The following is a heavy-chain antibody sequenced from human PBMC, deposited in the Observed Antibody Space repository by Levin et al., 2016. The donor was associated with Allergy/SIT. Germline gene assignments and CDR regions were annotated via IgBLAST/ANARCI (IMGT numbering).Heavy chain of an antibody. V-gene: IGHV1-3*01. D-gene: IGHD3-22*01. CDR3: TKDRFGFYYLFDY. J-gene: IGHJ4*02. CDR2: INGGNGHT. Sequence: ASVKVSCKASGYTFSSYSIHWLRQAPGQRLEWMGWINGGNGHTKVSEKFQDRLTLTRDTSATTAYMQLSGLRSDDTAVYYCTKDRFGFYYLFDYWGQGTQVTVSS. CDR1: GYTFSSYS.